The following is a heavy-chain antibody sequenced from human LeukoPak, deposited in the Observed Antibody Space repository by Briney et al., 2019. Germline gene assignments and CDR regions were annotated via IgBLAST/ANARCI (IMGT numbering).Heavy chain of an antibody. J-gene: IGHJ4*02. CDR3: ARVGGHCTSTSCPPPDY. CDR2: IDSSSRYI. Sequence: GGSLRLSCAASGFTFSSYNMDWVRQAPGKGLEWVSFIDSSSRYIYQADSVKGRFTISRDNAKSSVFLQMNSLRAEDTAVYYCARVGGHCTSTSCPPPDYWGQGTLVTASS. D-gene: IGHD2-2*01. CDR1: GFTFSSYN. V-gene: IGHV3-21*01.